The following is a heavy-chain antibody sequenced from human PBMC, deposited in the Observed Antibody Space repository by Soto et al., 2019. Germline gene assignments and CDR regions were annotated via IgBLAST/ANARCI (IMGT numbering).Heavy chain of an antibody. J-gene: IGHJ4*02. CDR3: ARQYPSSSRHFDR. D-gene: IGHD6-6*01. CDR1: GFTFRTYY. Sequence: GESLRLSCAASGFTFRTYYMIWVRQAPGKGLEWVSSISAGSSNIYYAPSVKGRFTISRDNAKNLVYLQINSLRAEDTAVYYCARQYPSSSRHFDRWGQGTRVTVSS. V-gene: IGHV3-21*01. CDR2: ISAGSSNI.